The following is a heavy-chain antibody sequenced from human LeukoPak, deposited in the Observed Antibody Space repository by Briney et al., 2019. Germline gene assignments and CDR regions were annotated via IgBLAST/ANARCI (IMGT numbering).Heavy chain of an antibody. CDR3: ARGGARYYYIDV. V-gene: IGHV3-7*01. CDR1: GFDFSNYW. CDR2: IKQDGSEK. J-gene: IGHJ6*03. D-gene: IGHD3-10*01. Sequence: PGGSLRLSCAASGFDFSNYWMSWVRQAPGKGLEWVANIKQDGSEKVYVDSVKDRFTISRDNAKNSLYLHMNSLRVEDTAVYYCARGGARYYYIDVWGKGTMVTVSS.